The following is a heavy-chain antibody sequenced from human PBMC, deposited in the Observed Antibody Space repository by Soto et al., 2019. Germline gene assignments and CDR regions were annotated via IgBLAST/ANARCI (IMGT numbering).Heavy chain of an antibody. Sequence: QVQLVQSGAEVKKPGASVKVSCKASGYTFTSYSISWLRQAPGQGLEWMGWISAYNGNTNYAQKLQGRVTMTTDTSTSTAYMELRSLRSDDTAVYYCARNNWNFLAASGKRGFPYYYGMDVWGQGTTVTVSS. V-gene: IGHV1-18*04. CDR2: ISAYNGNT. CDR3: ARNNWNFLAASGKRGFPYYYGMDV. J-gene: IGHJ6*02. CDR1: GYTFTSYS. D-gene: IGHD1-7*01.